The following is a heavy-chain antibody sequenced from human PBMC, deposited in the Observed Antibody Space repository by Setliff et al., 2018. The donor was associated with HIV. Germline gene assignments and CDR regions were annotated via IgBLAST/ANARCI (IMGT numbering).Heavy chain of an antibody. J-gene: IGHJ4*02. CDR3: ARDPLPDFRGWCY. V-gene: IGHV3-30*02. CDR2: INYDDKYE. Sequence: PGGSLRLSCAASGFTFSAHGMHWVRQAPGKGLEWVTFINYDDKYEYYADSVKGRFTISRDNSKSTVDLQMTSLTAEDTAVYYCARDPLPDFRGWCYWGQGALVTVSS. D-gene: IGHD3-10*01. CDR1: GFTFSAHG.